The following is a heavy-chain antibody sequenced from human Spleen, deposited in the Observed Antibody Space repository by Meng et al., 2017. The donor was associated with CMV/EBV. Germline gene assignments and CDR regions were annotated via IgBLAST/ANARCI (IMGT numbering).Heavy chain of an antibody. CDR3: ARVRVRFTLNWFDP. Sequence: SETLSLTCSVSDGSISSGDYYWSWIRQPPGKGLEWIGYIYYSGSTYYNPSFKSRVIISVDMSKNQFSLKLSSVTAADTAVYYCARVRVRFTLNWFDPWGQGTLVTVSS. D-gene: IGHD3-3*01. V-gene: IGHV4-30-4*08. CDR1: DGSISSGDYY. CDR2: IYYSGST. J-gene: IGHJ5*02.